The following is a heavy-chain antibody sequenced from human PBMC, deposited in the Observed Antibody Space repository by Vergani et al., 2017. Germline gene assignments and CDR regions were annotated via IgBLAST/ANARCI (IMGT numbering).Heavy chain of an antibody. CDR2: IYYSGST. J-gene: IGHJ4*02. CDR1: GGSISIYY. V-gene: IGHV4-59*08. CDR3: ARLGPIAAAL. Sequence: QVQLQESGPGLVKPSETLSLTCTVSGGSISIYYWSWIRQPPGKGLEWIGYIYYSGSTNYNPSLKSRVTISVDTSKNQFSLKLSSVTAADTALYYCARLGPIAAALWGQGTLVTVSS. D-gene: IGHD6-13*01.